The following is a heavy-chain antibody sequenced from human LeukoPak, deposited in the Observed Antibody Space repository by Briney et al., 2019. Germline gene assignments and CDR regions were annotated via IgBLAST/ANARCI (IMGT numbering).Heavy chain of an antibody. CDR3: ARDPYNGNYGDSYYYYMDV. CDR2: ITSSSAYT. J-gene: IGHJ6*03. V-gene: IGHV3-21*01. CDR1: GFTFSTYN. Sequence: PGGSLRLSCAASGFTFSTYNMNWARQTPGKGLEWVSSITSSSAYTFYADSVRGRFTISRDNAKSSLYLQMNSLRADDTAIYYCARDPYNGNYGDSYYYYMDVWGKGTTVTISS. D-gene: IGHD1-26*01.